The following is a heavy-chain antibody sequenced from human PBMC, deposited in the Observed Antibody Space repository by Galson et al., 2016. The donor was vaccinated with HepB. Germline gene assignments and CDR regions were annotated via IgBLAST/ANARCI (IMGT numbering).Heavy chain of an antibody. Sequence: SLRLSCAASGSTFNRHWMGWVRQAPGKGLEWVANINLDATEKYYVDSVKGRFTISGDIAKISLYLQMNSLRVEDTAIYYCARFGFANGLDVWGLGTTVTVSS. J-gene: IGHJ6*02. CDR1: GSTFNRHW. V-gene: IGHV3-7*01. D-gene: IGHD3-16*01. CDR2: INLDATEK. CDR3: ARFGFANGLDV.